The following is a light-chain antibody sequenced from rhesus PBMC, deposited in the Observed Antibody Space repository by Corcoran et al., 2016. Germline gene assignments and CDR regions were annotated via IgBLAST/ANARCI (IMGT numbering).Light chain of an antibody. J-gene: IGKJ4*01. CDR3: LQYNSDPLT. Sequence: DIQMTQSPSSLSASVGDRVTITCRASQGISTYLNWYQQKPGKAPKRLIYAASSLESGVPSRFSGSGSGTDFTLTISSLQPEDCATYYCLQYNSDPLTFGGGTKVEIK. CDR2: AAS. CDR1: QGISTY. V-gene: IGKV1-43*02.